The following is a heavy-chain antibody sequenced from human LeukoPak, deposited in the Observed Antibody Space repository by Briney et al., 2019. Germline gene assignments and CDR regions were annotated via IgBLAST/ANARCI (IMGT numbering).Heavy chain of an antibody. D-gene: IGHD2-15*01. CDR3: ARNVLPGYFDY. V-gene: IGHV3-74*01. Sequence: GGSLRLSCAASGFTFSSYWMHWVRQAPGKGLVWVSRINSDGSSTSYADSVKGRFTISRDNAKNTLYLQMNSLRAEGTAVCYCARNVLPGYFDYWGQGTLVTVSS. CDR1: GFTFSSYW. CDR2: INSDGSST. J-gene: IGHJ4*02.